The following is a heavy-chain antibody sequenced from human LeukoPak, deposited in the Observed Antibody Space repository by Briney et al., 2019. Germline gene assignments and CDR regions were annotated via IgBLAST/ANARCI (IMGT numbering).Heavy chain of an antibody. V-gene: IGHV4-34*01. J-gene: IGHJ6*02. CDR2: INHSGST. CDR1: GGSFSGYY. CDR3: ARGARPYYYGMDV. Sequence: SETLSLTCAVYGGSFSGYYWSWIRQPPGKGLEWIGEINHSGSTNYNPSLKSRVTISVDTSKNQFSLKPSSVTAADTAVYYCARGARPYYYGMDVWGQGTTVTVSS.